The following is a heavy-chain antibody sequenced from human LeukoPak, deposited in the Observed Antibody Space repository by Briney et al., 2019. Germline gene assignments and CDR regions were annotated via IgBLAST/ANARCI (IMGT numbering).Heavy chain of an antibody. CDR2: INHSGST. CDR3: TIHIVVVPAAKKKNWFDP. J-gene: IGHJ5*02. CDR1: GGSFSGYY. D-gene: IGHD2-2*01. Sequence: PSETLSLTCAVYGGSFSGYYWSWIRQPPGKGLEWIGEINHSGSTNYNPSPKSRVTISVDTSKNQFSLKLSSVTAADTAVYYCTIHIVVVPAAKKKNWFDPWGQGTLVTVSS. V-gene: IGHV4-34*01.